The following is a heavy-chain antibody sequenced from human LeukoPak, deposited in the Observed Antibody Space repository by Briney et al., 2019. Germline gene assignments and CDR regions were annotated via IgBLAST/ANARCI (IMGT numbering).Heavy chain of an antibody. V-gene: IGHV3-9*01. D-gene: IGHD3-22*01. CDR2: ISWNSGSI. CDR3: AKDRKYDSSGYLDY. CDR1: GFTFDDYA. Sequence: SLRLSCAASGFTFDDYAMHWVRQAPGKGLEWVSGISWNSGSIGYADSVKGRFTISRDNAKNSLYLQMNSLRAEDTALYYCAKDRKYDSSGYLDYWGQGTLVTVSS. J-gene: IGHJ4*02.